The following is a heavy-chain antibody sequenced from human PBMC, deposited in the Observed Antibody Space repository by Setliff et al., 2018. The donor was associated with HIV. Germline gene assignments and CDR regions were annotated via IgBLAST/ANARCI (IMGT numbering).Heavy chain of an antibody. D-gene: IGHD3-16*01. V-gene: IGHV4-61*09. J-gene: IGHJ3*02. Sequence: NPSETLSLTCTVSGGSISSGGYYWSWIRQPAGKGLEWIGHIYTSGSTKYNPSLKGRVTISVDTSKNQFSLNLSSVTAADTAFYYCATFSPRDAFDIWGQGTMVTVS. CDR2: IYTSGST. CDR1: GGSISSGGYY. CDR3: ATFSPRDAFDI.